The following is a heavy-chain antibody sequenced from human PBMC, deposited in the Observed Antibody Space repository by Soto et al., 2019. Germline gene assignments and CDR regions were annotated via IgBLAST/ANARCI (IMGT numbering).Heavy chain of an antibody. CDR2: IDNTGTTI. Sequence: GGSLRLSCAASGFTFSRYEMNWVRQAPGRGLEWISYIDNTGTTIYYTASVKGRFTISRDNAKNSLSLQMNSLRAEDTAVYYCARDLTHHFYVSGYPLPLFDNCGQGTLVIDSS. V-gene: IGHV3-48*03. D-gene: IGHD3-22*01. CDR3: ARDLTHHFYVSGYPLPLFDN. CDR1: GFTFSRYE. J-gene: IGHJ5*02.